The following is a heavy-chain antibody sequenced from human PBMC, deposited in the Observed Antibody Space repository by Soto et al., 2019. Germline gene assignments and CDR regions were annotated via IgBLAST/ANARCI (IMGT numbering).Heavy chain of an antibody. CDR1: GFTFSGSA. Sequence: GGSLRLSCAASGFTFSGSAMHWVRQASGNGLEWVGRIRSKANSYATAYAASVKGRFTISRDDSKNTAYLQMNILKTEDTAVYYCTRQFYCLDVWGQGTTVTVSS. CDR3: TRQFYCLDV. CDR2: IRSKANSYAT. V-gene: IGHV3-73*01. J-gene: IGHJ6*02.